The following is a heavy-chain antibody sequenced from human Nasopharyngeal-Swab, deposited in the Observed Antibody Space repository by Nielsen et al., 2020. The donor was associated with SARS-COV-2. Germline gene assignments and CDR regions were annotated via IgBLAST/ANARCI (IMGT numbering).Heavy chain of an antibody. Sequence: ASVKVSCKTSGYTFTSYAIHWVRQAPGQSLEWMGWINAGNGNTKYSQKFQVRVTITRDTSASTVYMELRSLISEDTAVYYCAREEGGSYAYWGQGTLVTVSS. V-gene: IGHV1-3*01. D-gene: IGHD1-26*01. J-gene: IGHJ4*02. CDR3: AREEGGSYAY. CDR2: INAGNGNT. CDR1: GYTFTSYA.